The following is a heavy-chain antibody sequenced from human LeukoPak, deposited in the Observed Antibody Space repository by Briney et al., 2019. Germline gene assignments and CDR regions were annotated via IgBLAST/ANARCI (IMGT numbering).Heavy chain of an antibody. D-gene: IGHD6-19*01. CDR2: MNPNSGNA. V-gene: IGHV1-8*03. Sequence: GASVKVSCRASGYTFTNYDINWARQATGQGLEWMGWMNPNSGNAGYAQKFQGRVTITRNTSISTAYMELSSLRSEDTAVYFCTSLLTYTSGWFLYWGQGTLVTVSS. J-gene: IGHJ4*02. CDR3: TSLLTYTSGWFLY. CDR1: GYTFTNYD.